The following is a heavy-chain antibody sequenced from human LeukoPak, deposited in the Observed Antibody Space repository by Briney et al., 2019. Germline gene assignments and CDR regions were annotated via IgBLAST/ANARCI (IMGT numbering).Heavy chain of an antibody. Sequence: GGSLRLSCAASGFTFSSYAMHWVRQAPGKGLEWVAVISYDGSNKYYADTVKGRFTISRDNSKNTLYLQMNSLRAEDTAVYYCARDLDYWGQGTLVTVSS. V-gene: IGHV3-30-3*01. J-gene: IGHJ4*02. CDR2: ISYDGSNK. CDR1: GFTFSSYA. CDR3: ARDLDY.